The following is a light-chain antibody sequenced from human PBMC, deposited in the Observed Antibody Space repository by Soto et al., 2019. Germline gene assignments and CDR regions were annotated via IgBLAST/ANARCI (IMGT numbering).Light chain of an antibody. Sequence: ELLMTQSPATLSVSPGESATLSCRASQSVSSNLAWYQQKPGQAPRLLIYGVSNRATDIPARFSGSGSGTEFTLTISSLQSEDFAVYYCQQYNNWPPTWTCGQGTKVDIK. CDR1: QSVSSN. V-gene: IGKV3-15*01. CDR2: GVS. J-gene: IGKJ1*01. CDR3: QQYNNWPPTWT.